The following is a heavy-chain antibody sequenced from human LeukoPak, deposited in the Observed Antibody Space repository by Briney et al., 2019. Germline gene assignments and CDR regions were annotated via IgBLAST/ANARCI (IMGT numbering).Heavy chain of an antibody. CDR1: GYTFTSYG. D-gene: IGHD3-3*01. CDR2: ISAYNGNT. V-gene: IGHV1-18*01. Sequence: ASVKVSCTASGYTFTSYGISWVRQAPGQGLEWMGWISAYNGNTNYAQKLQGRVTMTTDTSTNTAYMELRSLRSDDTAVYYCARGGDDFWSGSLDAFDIWGQGTMVTVSS. CDR3: ARGGDDFWSGSLDAFDI. J-gene: IGHJ3*02.